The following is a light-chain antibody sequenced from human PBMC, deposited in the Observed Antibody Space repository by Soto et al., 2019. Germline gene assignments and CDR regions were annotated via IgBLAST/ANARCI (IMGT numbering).Light chain of an antibody. V-gene: IGLV2-14*01. CDR1: SSDVGTYNH. CDR2: DVS. Sequence: QSALTLPASVSGSPGQSITITCTGKSSDVGTYNHVSWYQQHPGKAPKLMIYDVSNRPSGVSNRFSGSKSGNTASLTISGLQAEDEADYYCSSYTTSTTLGVFGTGTKVTVL. CDR3: SSYTTSTTLGV. J-gene: IGLJ1*01.